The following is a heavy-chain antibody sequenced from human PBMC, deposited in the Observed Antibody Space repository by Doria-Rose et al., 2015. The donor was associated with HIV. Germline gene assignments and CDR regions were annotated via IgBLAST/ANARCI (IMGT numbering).Heavy chain of an antibody. CDR3: ARMGSYRELDY. V-gene: IGHV4-31*03. J-gene: IGHJ4*02. CDR1: VASVSSRGYY. CDR2: TYYTGTS. D-gene: IGHD3-3*01. Sequence: KPSETLSLTCIVSVASVSSRGYYWNWIRQVPGEGPESLGYTYYTGTSDYSPSLKSRLNMAVDTSKNQFSLKLSFVTVADTAVYYCARMGSYRELDYWGEGALVIVSA.